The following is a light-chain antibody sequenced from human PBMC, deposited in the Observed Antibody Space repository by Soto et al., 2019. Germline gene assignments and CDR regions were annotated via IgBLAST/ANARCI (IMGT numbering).Light chain of an antibody. CDR3: HQYNSYPWT. V-gene: IGKV1-5*01. CDR2: DAS. Sequence: DIQMTQSPSTLSASVGDRVTITCRASQSISSWLAWYQQKPGKAPKLLIYDASSLESGVPSRFSGSGSGTEFTLTISSLQHDDFATYCCHQYNSYPWTFGQGTKVEIK. J-gene: IGKJ1*01. CDR1: QSISSW.